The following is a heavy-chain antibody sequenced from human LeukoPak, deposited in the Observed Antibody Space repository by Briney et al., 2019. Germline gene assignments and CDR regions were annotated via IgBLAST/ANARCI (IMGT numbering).Heavy chain of an antibody. Sequence: GGSLRLSCAASGFTFSSSAMSWVRQAPGKGLEWVSAISGSGGSTYYADSGKGRFTISRDNSKNTLYLQMTSLRAEDTAVYYCAKARLDWLLYFDYCGQGTLATVSS. D-gene: IGHD3-9*01. CDR1: GFTFSSSA. CDR2: ISGSGGST. CDR3: AKARLDWLLYFDY. V-gene: IGHV3-23*01. J-gene: IGHJ4*02.